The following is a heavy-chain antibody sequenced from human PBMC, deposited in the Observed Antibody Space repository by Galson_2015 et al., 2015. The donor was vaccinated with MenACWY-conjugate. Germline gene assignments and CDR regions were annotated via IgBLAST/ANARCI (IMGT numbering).Heavy chain of an antibody. Sequence: ATLSLTCPVSGGSISSYYWRWIRQPPGKGLEWIGYIYYSGSTNYNPPLKSRVTISVDTSKNQFSLKLSSVTAADTAVYYCARSAMVRGVISDLPYYGMDVWGQGTTVTVSS. CDR3: ARSAMVRGVISDLPYYGMDV. D-gene: IGHD3-10*01. V-gene: IGHV4-59*01. CDR2: IYYSGST. J-gene: IGHJ6*02. CDR1: GGSISSYY.